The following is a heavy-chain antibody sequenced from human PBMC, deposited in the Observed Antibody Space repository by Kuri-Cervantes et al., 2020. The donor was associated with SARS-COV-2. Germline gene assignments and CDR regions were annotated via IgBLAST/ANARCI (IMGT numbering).Heavy chain of an antibody. CDR1: GYTFTSYA. D-gene: IGHD2-15*01. J-gene: IGHJ3*02. Sequence: ASVKVSCKASGYTFTSYAMHWVRQAPGQRLEWMGWINAGNGNTKYSQKFQGRVTITEDTSTDTAYMELSSLRSEDTAVYYCAAPYCSGGSCYSISAFDIWGQGTMVTVSS. CDR2: INAGNGNT. CDR3: AAPYCSGGSCYSISAFDI. V-gene: IGHV1-3*01.